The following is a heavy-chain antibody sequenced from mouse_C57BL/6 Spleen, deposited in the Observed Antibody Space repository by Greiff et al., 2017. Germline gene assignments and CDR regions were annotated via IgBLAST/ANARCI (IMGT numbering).Heavy chain of an antibody. D-gene: IGHD1-1*01. CDR3: TRKEGDYGSSYGDY. Sequence: VQLQQSGAELVRPGASVTLSCKASGYTFTDYEMHWVKQTPVHGLEWIGAIDPETGGTAYNQKVKGRAILTADKSSSTAYMELRSLTSEDSAVYYCTRKEGDYGSSYGDYWGQGTTLTVSS. CDR1: GYTFTDYE. CDR2: IDPETGGT. V-gene: IGHV1-15*01. J-gene: IGHJ2*01.